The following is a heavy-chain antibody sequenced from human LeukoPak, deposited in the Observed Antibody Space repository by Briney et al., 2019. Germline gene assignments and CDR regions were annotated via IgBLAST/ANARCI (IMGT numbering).Heavy chain of an antibody. J-gene: IGHJ4*02. CDR3: VREINGLFDY. CDR2: INNVAKVR. Sequence: PGGSLRLSCAASGFSFRNYAMTWVRQAPGKGLEWVSFINNVAKVRYYTDSVKGRFIISRDSAKNSLYLEMSSLRDEDTAAYYCVREINGLFDYWGQGALVIVSS. V-gene: IGHV3-48*03. CDR1: GFSFRNYA. D-gene: IGHD2-8*01.